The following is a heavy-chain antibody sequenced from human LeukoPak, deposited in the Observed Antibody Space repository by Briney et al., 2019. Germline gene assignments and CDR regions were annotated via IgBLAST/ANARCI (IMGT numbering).Heavy chain of an antibody. J-gene: IGHJ4*02. CDR3: AKERWLRFFDY. V-gene: IGHV3-30*18. Sequence: GRSLRLSCAAPGFTYISYGMHWVRQAPGKGLEWVAVISYDRSNKYYADSVKGRFTISRDNSKNTLYLEMNSLRAEDTAVYYCAKERWLRFFDYWGQGTLVTVSS. CDR2: ISYDRSNK. CDR1: GFTYISYG. D-gene: IGHD5-12*01.